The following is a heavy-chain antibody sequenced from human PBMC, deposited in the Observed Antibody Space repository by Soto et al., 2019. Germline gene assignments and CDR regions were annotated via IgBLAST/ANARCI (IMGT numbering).Heavy chain of an antibody. CDR3: AKDRGWSSADLDY. V-gene: IGHV3-30*18. D-gene: IGHD6-19*01. CDR2: ISYDGSNK. Sequence: LRLSCAASGFTFSSFGMHWVRQAPGKGLEWVALISYDGSNKYYADSVKGRFTISRDKSKNTLYLQMNSLRAEDTAVYYCAKDRGWSSADLDYWGQGTLVTVSS. CDR1: GFTFSSFG. J-gene: IGHJ4*02.